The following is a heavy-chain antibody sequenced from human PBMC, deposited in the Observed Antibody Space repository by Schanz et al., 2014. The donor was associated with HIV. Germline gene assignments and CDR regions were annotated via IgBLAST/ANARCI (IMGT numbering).Heavy chain of an antibody. D-gene: IGHD3-22*01. CDR2: ISNDETKK. J-gene: IGHJ6*02. CDR3: AKDRNYYESKYRGKGNYYYYYGMDV. CDR1: GFDFGVYG. Sequence: QVQLVESGGGVVQPGGSLRLSCAASGFDFGVYGMHWVRQAPGKGLEWVAVISNDETKKHYADSVKGRFTISRDNSKNSLYLVIKSLRAEDAAVYYCAKDRNYYESKYRGKGNYYYYYGMDVWGQGTTVTVSS. V-gene: IGHV3-30*18.